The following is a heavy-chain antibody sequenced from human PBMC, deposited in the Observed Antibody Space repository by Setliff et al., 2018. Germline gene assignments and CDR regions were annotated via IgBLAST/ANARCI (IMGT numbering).Heavy chain of an antibody. CDR3: ARDTGVRGHESSGYYGGGFAY. J-gene: IGHJ4*02. V-gene: IGHV7-4-1*02. D-gene: IGHD3-22*01. CDR2: INTKTGKP. Sequence: EASVKVSCKSSGYTFTSYPINWMRQAPGQGLEWMGWINTKTGKPTYAQAFTGRIVFSLDTSVSTAYLQISSLKADDTAVYYCARDTGVRGHESSGYYGGGFAYWGQGTPVTVSS. CDR1: GYTFTSYP.